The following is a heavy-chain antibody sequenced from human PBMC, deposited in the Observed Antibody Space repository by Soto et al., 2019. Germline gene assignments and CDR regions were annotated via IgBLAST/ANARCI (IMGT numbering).Heavy chain of an antibody. Sequence: GGSLRLSCAASGFTFSSYWLHWVRQAPGKGLVWISRTNSDGSDTTYANSVKGRFTISRDNAKNTLYLQMNSLRVEDTAVYYCAGGSLRWPSFDYWGQGTLVTVSS. D-gene: IGHD4-17*01. CDR1: GFTFSSYW. V-gene: IGHV3-74*01. CDR3: AGGSLRWPSFDY. CDR2: TNSDGSDT. J-gene: IGHJ4*02.